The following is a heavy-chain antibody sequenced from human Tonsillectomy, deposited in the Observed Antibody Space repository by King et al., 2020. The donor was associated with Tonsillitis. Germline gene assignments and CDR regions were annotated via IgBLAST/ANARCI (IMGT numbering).Heavy chain of an antibody. CDR2: IIPMYGS. V-gene: IGHV1-69*01. Sequence: QVQLVQSGAELRKPGSSVKVSCQVSGGSFSTYATSWVRQAPGLGLEWMGGIIPMYGSIYAQKFEDRVTITADESTNTAYMEMTSLRSDDTAVYYCATRTEPEGALDFWGQGTLVTAS. J-gene: IGHJ4*02. CDR3: ATRTEPEGALDF. D-gene: IGHD1-14*01. CDR1: GGSFSTYA.